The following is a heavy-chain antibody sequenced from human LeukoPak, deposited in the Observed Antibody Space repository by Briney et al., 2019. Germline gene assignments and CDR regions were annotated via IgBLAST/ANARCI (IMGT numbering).Heavy chain of an antibody. D-gene: IGHD1-7*01. J-gene: IGHJ4*02. V-gene: IGHV3-7*01. Sequence: GGSLRLSCAASGFTFSRYWMTWVRQAPGKGLEWAANIKQDGREKYYVDSVRGRFTISRDNAMNSLYLQMDSLRAADTAVYYCAREGLLELPYSTSDYWGQGTLVTVSS. CDR3: AREGLLELPYSTSDY. CDR1: GFTFSRYW. CDR2: IKQDGREK.